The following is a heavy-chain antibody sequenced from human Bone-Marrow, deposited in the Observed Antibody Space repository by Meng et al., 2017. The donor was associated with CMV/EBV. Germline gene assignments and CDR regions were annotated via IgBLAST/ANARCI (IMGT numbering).Heavy chain of an antibody. D-gene: IGHD2-8*01. CDR1: GYTFTSYY. V-gene: IGHV1-2*02. CDR2: INPNSGGT. CDR3: ASGVLMAGGINWFDP. Sequence: ASVKVSCKASGYTFTSYYMHWVRQAPGQGLEWMGWINPNSGGTNYAQKFQGRVTMTRDTSISTAYMELSRLRSDDTAVYYCASGVLMAGGINWFDPWGQGTLVTVSS. J-gene: IGHJ5*02.